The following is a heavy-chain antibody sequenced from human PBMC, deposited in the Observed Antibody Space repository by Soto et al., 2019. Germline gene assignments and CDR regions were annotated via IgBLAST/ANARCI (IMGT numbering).Heavy chain of an antibody. V-gene: IGHV4-59*01. CDR2: IYYSGST. CDR1: GGSISSYD. Sequence: PSETLSLTCTVSGGSISSYDWSWIRQPPGKGLEWIGYIYYSGSTNYNPSLKSRVTISVDTSKNQFSLKLSSVTAADTAVYYCASTDDPGGEYGMDVWGQGTTVTVS. D-gene: IGHD3-10*01. CDR3: ASTDDPGGEYGMDV. J-gene: IGHJ6*02.